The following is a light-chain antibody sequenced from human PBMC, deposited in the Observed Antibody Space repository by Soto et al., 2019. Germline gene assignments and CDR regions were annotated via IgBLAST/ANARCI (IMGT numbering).Light chain of an antibody. Sequence: QSALTQPASVSGSPGQSITISCAGTNSDVGGYYTVSWYQQRPGKAPKLIIYDVTNRPSGVSNRFSASKYGNTASLTISGLQAEDEADYYCSSYRGSSSTLYVFGTGTKVTVL. J-gene: IGLJ1*01. CDR3: SSYRGSSSTLYV. CDR1: NSDVGGYYT. V-gene: IGLV2-14*03. CDR2: DVT.